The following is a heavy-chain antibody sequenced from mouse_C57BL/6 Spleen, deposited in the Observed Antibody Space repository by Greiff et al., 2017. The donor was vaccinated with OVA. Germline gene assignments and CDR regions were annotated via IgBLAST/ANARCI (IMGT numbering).Heavy chain of an antibody. CDR3: ARHETLDYGSSPDWYFDV. CDR1: GYTFTEYT. D-gene: IGHD1-1*01. CDR2: FYPGSGSI. J-gene: IGHJ1*03. V-gene: IGHV1-62-2*01. Sequence: QVQLQQSGAELVKPGASVKLSCKASGYTFTEYTIHWVKQRSGQGLEWIGWFYPGSGSIKYNEKFKDKATLTADKSSSTVYMELSRLTSEDSAVYFCARHETLDYGSSPDWYFDVWGTGTTVTVAS.